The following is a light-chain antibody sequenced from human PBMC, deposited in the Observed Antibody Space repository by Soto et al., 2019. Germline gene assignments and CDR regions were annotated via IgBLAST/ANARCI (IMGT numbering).Light chain of an antibody. Sequence: QSALTRPPSASGSPGQSVTISCTGTSSDVGAHNFVSWHQQHPGKAPKLMIYEVSKRPSGVPDRFSGSKSGNTASLTVSGLQAEDEADYYCSSYAGSNNYVFGTGTKVTVL. V-gene: IGLV2-8*01. J-gene: IGLJ1*01. CDR3: SSYAGSNNYV. CDR2: EVS. CDR1: SSDVGAHNF.